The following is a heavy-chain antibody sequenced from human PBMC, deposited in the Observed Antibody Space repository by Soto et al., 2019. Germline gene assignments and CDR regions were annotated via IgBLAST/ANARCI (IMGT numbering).Heavy chain of an antibody. V-gene: IGHV4-39*07. CDR1: GGSISSSSYY. CDR2: INHSGST. Sequence: PSETLSLTCTVSGGSISSSSYYWGWIRQPPGKGLEWIGEINHSGSTNYNPSLKSRVTISVDTSKNQFSLKLSSVTAADTAVYYCARGPPQYSSSWYFRFDPWGQGTLVTVSS. D-gene: IGHD6-13*01. CDR3: ARGPPQYSSSWYFRFDP. J-gene: IGHJ5*02.